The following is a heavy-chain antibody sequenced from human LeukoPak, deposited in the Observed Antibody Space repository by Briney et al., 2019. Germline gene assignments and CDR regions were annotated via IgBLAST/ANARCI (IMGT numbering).Heavy chain of an antibody. D-gene: IGHD6-19*01. V-gene: IGHV3-30-3*01. CDR3: APADSSSQSPLYYYGMDV. CDR2: ISYDGSNK. J-gene: IGHJ6*02. Sequence: QSGGSLRLSCAASGFTFSSYAMHWVRQAPGKGLEWVAVISYDGSNKYYADSVKGRFTISRDNSKNTLYLQMNSLRAEDTAVYYCAPADSSSQSPLYYYGMDVWGQGTTVTVSS. CDR1: GFTFSSYA.